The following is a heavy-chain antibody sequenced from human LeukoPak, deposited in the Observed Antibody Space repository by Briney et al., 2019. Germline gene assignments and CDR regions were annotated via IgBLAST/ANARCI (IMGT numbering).Heavy chain of an antibody. CDR3: ARGTEYYYDSSGYDY. J-gene: IGHJ4*02. V-gene: IGHV3-7*04. D-gene: IGHD3-22*01. Sequence: GGSLRLSCAASGFTFDDYAMHWVRQAPGKGLEWVANIKQDGSEKYYVDSVKGRFTISRDNAKNSLYLQMNSLRAEDTAVYYCARGTEYYYDSSGYDYWGQGTLVTVSS. CDR2: IKQDGSEK. CDR1: GFTFDDYA.